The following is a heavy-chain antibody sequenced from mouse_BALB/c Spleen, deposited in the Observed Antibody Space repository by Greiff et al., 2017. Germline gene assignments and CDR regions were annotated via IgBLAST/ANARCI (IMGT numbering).Heavy chain of an antibody. CDR2: ISYSGST. CDR3: ARGWLLLDY. V-gene: IGHV3-2*02. D-gene: IGHD2-3*01. Sequence: EVKLMESGPGLVKPSQSLSLTCTVTGYSITSDYAWNWIRQFPGNKLEWMGYISYSGSTSYNPSLKSRISITRDTSKNQFFLQLNSVTTEDTATYYCARGWLLLDYWGQGTTLTVSS. CDR1: GYSITSDYA. J-gene: IGHJ2*01.